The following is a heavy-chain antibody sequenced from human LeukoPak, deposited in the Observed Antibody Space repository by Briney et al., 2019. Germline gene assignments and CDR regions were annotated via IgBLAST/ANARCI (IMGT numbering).Heavy chain of an antibody. CDR1: GYSISSGYY. CDR2: IYHSGST. V-gene: IGHV4-38-2*02. D-gene: IGHD3-9*01. Sequence: SETLSLTCTVSGYSISSGYYWGWIRQPPGKGLEWIGSIYHSGSTYYNPSLKSRVTISVDTSKSQFSLRLSSVTAADTAVYYCARHHRPLYYDILTGYYQKKATSSPYMDVWGKGTTVTVSS. J-gene: IGHJ6*03. CDR3: ARHHRPLYYDILTGYYQKKATSSPYMDV.